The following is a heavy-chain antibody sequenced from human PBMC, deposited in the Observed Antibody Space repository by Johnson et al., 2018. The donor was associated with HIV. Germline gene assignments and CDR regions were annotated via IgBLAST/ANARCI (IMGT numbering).Heavy chain of an antibody. Sequence: QMQLVESGGGVVQPGRSLRLSCAASGFTFSSYAMHWVRQAPGKGLEWVAVISYDGSNKYYADSVKGRFTISRDNSKNTLYLQMNSLRAEDTAVYYCARERAMVRGVPDAFDIWGQGTMV. V-gene: IGHV3-30-3*01. CDR1: GFTFSSYA. CDR3: ARERAMVRGVPDAFDI. D-gene: IGHD3-10*01. CDR2: ISYDGSNK. J-gene: IGHJ3*02.